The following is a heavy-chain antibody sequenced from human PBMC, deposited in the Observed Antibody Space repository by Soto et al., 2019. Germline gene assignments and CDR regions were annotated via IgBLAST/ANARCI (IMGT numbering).Heavy chain of an antibody. CDR1: GYTFITYG. D-gene: IGHD3-22*01. J-gene: IGHJ4*02. V-gene: IGHV1-18*04. CDR2: ISAYYGNT. Sequence: QVQLVQSGAEVKKPGAAVKVSCKASGYTFITYGISWVRQAPGQGLEWMGGISAYYGNTNYAQKFQGRVTMTTDTSTSTDYMELRSMRSEDTAVYYGARDTIYYDSSGYYPGCDYWGQGPLVTVSS. CDR3: ARDTIYYDSSGYYPGCDY.